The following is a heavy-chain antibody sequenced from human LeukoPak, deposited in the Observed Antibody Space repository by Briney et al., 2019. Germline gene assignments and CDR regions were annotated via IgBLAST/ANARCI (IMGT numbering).Heavy chain of an antibody. V-gene: IGHV3-53*01. D-gene: IGHD1-26*01. J-gene: IGHJ5*02. CDR1: GFTVSSNY. CDR3: ARDLSGRRWFDP. Sequence: GGSLRLSCAASGFTVSSNYMSWVRQAPGKGLEWVSVIYSGGSTYYAGSVKGRFTISRDNSKNTLYLQMNSLRAEDTAVYYCARDLSGRRWFDPWGQGTLVTVSS. CDR2: IYSGGST.